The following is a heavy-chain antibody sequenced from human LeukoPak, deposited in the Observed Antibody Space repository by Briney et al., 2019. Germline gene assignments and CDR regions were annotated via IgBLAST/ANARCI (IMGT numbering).Heavy chain of an antibody. CDR2: ISAYNGNT. Sequence: ASVKVSCKASGYTFTSYGISWVRQAPGQGLEWMGWISAYNGNTNYAQKLQGRVTMTTDTSTSTAYMELRSLRSDDTVVYYCARDRGIAAAGTREYFQHWGQGTLVTVSS. D-gene: IGHD6-13*01. CDR1: GYTFTSYG. J-gene: IGHJ1*01. CDR3: ARDRGIAAAGTREYFQH. V-gene: IGHV1-18*01.